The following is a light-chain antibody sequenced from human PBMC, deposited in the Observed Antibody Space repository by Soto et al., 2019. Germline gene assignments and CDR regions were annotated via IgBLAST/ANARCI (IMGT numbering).Light chain of an antibody. CDR3: QQYNVVPPT. CDR2: DAT. V-gene: IGKV1-33*01. Sequence: DIQMTQSPSSLSAFVGDRVTITCRASQDISIYLNWFQQKPGKAPKLLIYDATNLEKGVPSRFTGSGSGTDVTLTINSLQPDEIATYYCQQYNVVPPTFGQGTRLEI. J-gene: IGKJ2*01. CDR1: QDISIY.